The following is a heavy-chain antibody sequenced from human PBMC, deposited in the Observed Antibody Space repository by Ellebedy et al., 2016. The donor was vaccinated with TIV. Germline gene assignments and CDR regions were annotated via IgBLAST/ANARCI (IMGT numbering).Heavy chain of an antibody. CDR2: INYSGST. Sequence: MPSETLSLTCTVSGGSISSCYWSWIRQLPGKGLEWIGYINYSGSTDYNPSLKSRVTISVDTSKNQFSLKLSSVTAADTAVYYCARHKEGYCTNGVCSYFDYWGQGTLVTVSS. CDR1: GGSISSCY. J-gene: IGHJ4*02. V-gene: IGHV4-59*08. D-gene: IGHD2-8*01. CDR3: ARHKEGYCTNGVCSYFDY.